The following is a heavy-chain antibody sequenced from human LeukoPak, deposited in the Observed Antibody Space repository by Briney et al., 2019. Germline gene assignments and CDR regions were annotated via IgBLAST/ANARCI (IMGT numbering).Heavy chain of an antibody. D-gene: IGHD3-10*01. CDR3: AKESSLLRGPTVIYYFDF. V-gene: IGHV3-23*01. Sequence: GGSLRLSCAASGFTFSTYAMTWVRQAPGKGLEWVSLISGTGGSTYYADSVKGRFTISRDNSKNTLYLQMNSLRAEDTAIYYCAKESSLLRGPTVIYYFDFWGQGTLVTVSS. CDR2: ISGTGGST. J-gene: IGHJ4*02. CDR1: GFTFSTYA.